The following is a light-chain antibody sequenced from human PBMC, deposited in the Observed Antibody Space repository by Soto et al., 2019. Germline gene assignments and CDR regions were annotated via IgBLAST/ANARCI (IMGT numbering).Light chain of an antibody. Sequence: EIVLTQSPATLSLSPRERATLSCRASQSISSYLAWYQQKPGQAPRLLIYDASKRATGIPARFSGSGSGTDFTLTISSLEPVDLAVYYCQQRSNWPLTFGGGTKVQIK. V-gene: IGKV3-11*01. CDR3: QQRSNWPLT. CDR2: DAS. J-gene: IGKJ4*01. CDR1: QSISSY.